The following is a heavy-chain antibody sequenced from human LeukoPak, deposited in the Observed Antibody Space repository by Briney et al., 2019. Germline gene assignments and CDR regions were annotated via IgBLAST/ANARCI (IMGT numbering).Heavy chain of an antibody. J-gene: IGHJ3*02. Sequence: SQTLSLTCTVSGGSISSGSYYWSWIRQPAGKGLEWIGRIYTSGSTNYNPSLKSRVTISVDTSKNQFSLKLSSVAAADTAVYYCARRMKGAFDIWGQGTMVTVSS. CDR2: IYTSGST. CDR3: ARRMKGAFDI. CDR1: GGSISSGSYY. V-gene: IGHV4-61*02.